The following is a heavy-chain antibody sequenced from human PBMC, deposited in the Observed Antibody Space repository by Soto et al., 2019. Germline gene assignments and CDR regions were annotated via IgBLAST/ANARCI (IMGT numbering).Heavy chain of an antibody. Sequence: QVQLVESGGGVVQPGRSLRLSCAASGFTFSSYAMHWVRQAPGKGLEWVAVISFDGNNKYYADSVKGRFTISRDNSKNTLDLQMNSLIAEDTAVYYCARERVGAIVGAGDYWGQGTLVTVSA. CDR3: ARERVGAIVGAGDY. CDR1: GFTFSSYA. D-gene: IGHD1-26*01. J-gene: IGHJ4*02. V-gene: IGHV3-30-3*01. CDR2: ISFDGNNK.